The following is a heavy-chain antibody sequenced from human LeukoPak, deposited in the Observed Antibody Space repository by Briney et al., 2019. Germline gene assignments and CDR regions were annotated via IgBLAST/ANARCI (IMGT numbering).Heavy chain of an antibody. V-gene: IGHV3-23*01. CDR3: AGYSSGYYYGGVGY. J-gene: IGHJ4*02. D-gene: IGHD3-22*01. CDR1: GFTFSSYA. Sequence: PGGSLRLSCAASGFTFSSYAMSWVRQAPGKGLEWVSAISGSGGSTYYADSVKGRFTISRDNSKNTLYLQMNSLRAEDTAVYYCAGYSSGYYYGGVGYWGQGTLVTVSS. CDR2: ISGSGGST.